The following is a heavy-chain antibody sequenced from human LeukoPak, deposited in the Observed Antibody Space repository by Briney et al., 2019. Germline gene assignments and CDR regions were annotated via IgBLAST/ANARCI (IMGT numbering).Heavy chain of an antibody. CDR3: AKDNYGGIFAS. Sequence: GGSLRLSCAASGFTFSAYGMSWVRQAPGKGLEWVSHISDTVRDTWYANSVKGRFVISRDNSRDTVYLQMSSLRPEDTALYFCAKDNYGGIFASWGQGTLVTVSS. V-gene: IGHV3-23*01. J-gene: IGHJ4*02. CDR1: GFTFSAYG. D-gene: IGHD4-17*01. CDR2: ISDTVRDT.